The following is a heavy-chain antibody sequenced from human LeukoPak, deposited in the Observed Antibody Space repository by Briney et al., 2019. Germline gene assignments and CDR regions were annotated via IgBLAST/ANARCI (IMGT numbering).Heavy chain of an antibody. CDR3: ARYLIAARLRWFDP. CDR1: GGSFSGYY. D-gene: IGHD6-6*01. Sequence: SETLSLTYAVYGGSFSGYYWSWIRQPPGKGLEWIGEINHSGSTNYNPSLKSRVTISVDTSKNQFSLKLSSVTAADTAVYYCARYLIAARLRWFDPWGQGTLVTVSS. CDR2: INHSGST. V-gene: IGHV4-34*01. J-gene: IGHJ5*02.